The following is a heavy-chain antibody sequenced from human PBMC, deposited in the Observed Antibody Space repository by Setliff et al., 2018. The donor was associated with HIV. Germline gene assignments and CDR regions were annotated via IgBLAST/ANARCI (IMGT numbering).Heavy chain of an antibody. V-gene: IGHV4-59*08. CDR1: GGSIRGYY. D-gene: IGHD3-22*01. J-gene: IGHJ4*02. CDR2: VFYTGST. CDR3: ARQVPIPGVAVTPIDF. Sequence: SETLSLTCAVSGGSIRGYYWSWLRQPPGKGLEWIGYVFYTGSTTYSPSLKSRLTISVDTSQHQFSLTLTSVTAADTAVYYCARQVPIPGVAVTPIDFWGQGILVTVSS.